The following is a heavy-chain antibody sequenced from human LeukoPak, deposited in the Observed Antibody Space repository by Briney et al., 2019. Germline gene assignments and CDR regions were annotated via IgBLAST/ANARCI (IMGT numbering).Heavy chain of an antibody. CDR2: IYTSGST. CDR1: GGSISSYY. CDR3: ARENSGSYREFDY. D-gene: IGHD1-26*01. Sequence: SETLSLTCTVSGGSISSYYWSWIRQPAGKGLEWIGRIYTSGSTNYNASLKSRVSMSVDTPKNRFSLKLSSVTAADTALFYCARENSGSYREFDYWGQGTLVTVSS. J-gene: IGHJ4*02. V-gene: IGHV4-4*07.